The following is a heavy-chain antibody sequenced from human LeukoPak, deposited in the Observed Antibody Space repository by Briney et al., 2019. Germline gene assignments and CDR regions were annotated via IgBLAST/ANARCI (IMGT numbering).Heavy chain of an antibody. Sequence: SETLSLTCTVSGGSISSSSYYWGWIRQPAGKGLEWIGRIYTSGSTNYNPSLKSRVTMSVDTSKNQFSLKLSSVTAADTAVYYCARYLNKKLSGFDYWGQGTLVTVSS. CDR1: GGSISSSSYY. CDR2: IYTSGST. V-gene: IGHV4-61*02. J-gene: IGHJ4*02. CDR3: ARYLNKKLSGFDY. D-gene: IGHD5-18*01.